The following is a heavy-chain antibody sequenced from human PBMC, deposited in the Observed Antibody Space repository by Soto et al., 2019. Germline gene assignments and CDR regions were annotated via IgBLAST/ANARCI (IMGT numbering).Heavy chain of an antibody. Sequence: PGGSLRLSCLASGFTFSDYAMTWVRHVPGRGLEWVASLDGAGGSTYYADSVRGRFTISRDNSQNTLFLQMKRLTVDDTAIYYCAAPRDEYGSGVSWFTYGMDIWGQGTTVTDSS. V-gene: IGHV3-23*01. J-gene: IGHJ6*02. CDR3: AAPRDEYGSGVSWFTYGMDI. CDR2: LDGAGGST. D-gene: IGHD3-10*01. CDR1: GFTFSDYA.